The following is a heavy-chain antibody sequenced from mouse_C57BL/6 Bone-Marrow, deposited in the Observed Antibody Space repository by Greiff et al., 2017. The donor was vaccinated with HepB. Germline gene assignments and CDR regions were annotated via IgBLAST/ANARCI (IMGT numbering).Heavy chain of an antibody. CDR2: IYPGDGDT. D-gene: IGHD2-5*01. CDR1: GYAFSSSW. Sequence: QVQLQQSGPELVKPGASVKISCKASGYAFSSSWMNWVKQRPGKGLEWIGRIYPGDGDTNYNGKFKGKATLTADKSSSTAYMQRSSLTSEDSAVYFCASLYYSNSFAYWGQGTLVTVSA. V-gene: IGHV1-82*01. J-gene: IGHJ3*01. CDR3: ASLYYSNSFAY.